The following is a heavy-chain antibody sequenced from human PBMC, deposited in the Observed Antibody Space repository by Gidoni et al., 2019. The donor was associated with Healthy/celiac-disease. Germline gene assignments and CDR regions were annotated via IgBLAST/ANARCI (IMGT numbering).Heavy chain of an antibody. CDR2: ISYDGSNK. V-gene: IGHV3-30*18. J-gene: IGHJ4*02. D-gene: IGHD3-3*01. Sequence: GKGLEWVAVISYDGSNKYYADSVKGRFTISRDNSKNTLYLQMNSLRAEDTAVYYCAKDREYYDFWSGYFPNWGQGTLVTVSS. CDR3: AKDREYYDFWSGYFPN.